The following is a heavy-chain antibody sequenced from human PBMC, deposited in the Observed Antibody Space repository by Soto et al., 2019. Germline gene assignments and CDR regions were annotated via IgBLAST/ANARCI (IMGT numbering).Heavy chain of an antibody. V-gene: IGHV5-51*01. J-gene: IGHJ6*02. CDR3: ARNRSFKLGFYYDGIDV. CDR2: IYPGDSDT. CDR1: GYSFASYW. Sequence: GESLKISCQGSGYSFASYWIGWVRQMPGKDLEWMGIIYPGDSDTRYSPSFQGQVTISADKSLRTAYLQWTSLKASDTALYYCARNRSFKLGFYYDGIDVWGQGTTVTVSS. D-gene: IGHD6-6*01.